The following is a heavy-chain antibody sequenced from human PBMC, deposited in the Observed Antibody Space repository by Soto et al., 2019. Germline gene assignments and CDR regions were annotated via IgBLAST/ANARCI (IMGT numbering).Heavy chain of an antibody. J-gene: IGHJ3*02. V-gene: IGHV1-46*01. CDR2: INPSGGST. CDR1: GYTFTSYY. Sequence: ASVKVSCKASGYTFTSYYMHWVRQAPGQGLEWMGIINPSGGSTSHAQKFQGRVTMTRDTSTSTVYMELSSRRSEDTAVYYCAREEGWGYCSSTSCYDAFDIWGQGTMVTVSS. CDR3: AREEGWGYCSSTSCYDAFDI. D-gene: IGHD2-2*01.